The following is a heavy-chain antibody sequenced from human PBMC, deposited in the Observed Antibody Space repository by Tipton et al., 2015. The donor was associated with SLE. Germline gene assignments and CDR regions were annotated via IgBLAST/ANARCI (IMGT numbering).Heavy chain of an antibody. CDR2: ISWDGGST. D-gene: IGHD1-1*01. CDR1: GFTFDDYT. J-gene: IGHJ5*02. Sequence: SLRLSCAASGFTFDDYTMHWVRQAPGKGLEWVSLISWDGGSTYYADSVKGRFTISRDNSKNSLYLQMSSLKASDTAMYYCARRGTGYDPWGQGTLVTVSS. V-gene: IGHV3-43*01. CDR3: ARRGTGYDP.